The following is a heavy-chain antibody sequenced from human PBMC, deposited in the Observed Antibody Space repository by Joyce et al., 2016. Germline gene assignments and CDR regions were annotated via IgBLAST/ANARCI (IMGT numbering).Heavy chain of an antibody. V-gene: IGHV3-53*01. D-gene: IGHD1-20*01. CDR1: GFTVSSNY. J-gene: IGHJ4*02. CDR2: IYSGGST. Sequence: EVQLVESGGGLIQPGGSLRLSCAASGFTVSSNYMSWVRQGPGKGLEWVSIIYSGGSTYYADSVKGRFTISRDNSKNTLYLQMNSLSAEDTAVYYCARANWNDGRFDYWGQGTLVTVSS. CDR3: ARANWNDGRFDY.